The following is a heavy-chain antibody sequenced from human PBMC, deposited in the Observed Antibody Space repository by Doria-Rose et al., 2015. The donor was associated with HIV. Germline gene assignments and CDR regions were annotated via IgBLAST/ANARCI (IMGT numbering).Heavy chain of an antibody. D-gene: IGHD1-1*01. CDR3: ARGLLRGGWNDVDYYYGMDV. J-gene: IGHJ6*02. CDR1: GGYFSGYY. CDR2: INHSGST. Sequence: QVQLQQWDAGLVKPSETLSLTCAVFGGYFSGYYWSWIRQPPGKGLEWIGAINHSGSTNYKTSLKSRVTISLDTSKNPFSLKLSSVTAADTAVYYCARGLLRGGWNDVDYYYGMDVWGQGTTVTVSS. V-gene: IGHV4-34*01.